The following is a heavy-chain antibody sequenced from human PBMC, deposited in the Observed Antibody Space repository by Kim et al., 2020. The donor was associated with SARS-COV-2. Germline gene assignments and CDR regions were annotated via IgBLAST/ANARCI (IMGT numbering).Heavy chain of an antibody. V-gene: IGHV3-33*01. CDR3: ARDRAAAGSNWFDP. CDR1: GFTFSSYG. Sequence: GGSLRLSCAASGFTFSSYGMHWVRQAPGKGLEWVAVIWYDGSNKYYADSVKGRFTISRDNSKNTLYLQMNSLRAEDTAVYYCARDRAAAGSNWFDPWGQGTLVTVSS. CDR2: IWYDGSNK. D-gene: IGHD6-13*01. J-gene: IGHJ5*02.